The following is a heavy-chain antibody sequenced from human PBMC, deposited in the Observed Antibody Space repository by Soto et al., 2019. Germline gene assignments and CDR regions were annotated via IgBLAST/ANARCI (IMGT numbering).Heavy chain of an antibody. CDR1: VFTFSDYY. J-gene: IGHJ3*02. Sequence: GGALRLSCAASVFTFSDYYMSWIRQAPGKGLEWVSYISTIGSTIYYADSVKGRFTISRDNAKNSLYLQMNSLRAEDTAVYYCARGGAGRRSGRMGAFDIWGQGTMVTVSS. CDR2: ISTIGSTI. CDR3: ARGGAGRRSGRMGAFDI. D-gene: IGHD6-19*01. V-gene: IGHV3-11*01.